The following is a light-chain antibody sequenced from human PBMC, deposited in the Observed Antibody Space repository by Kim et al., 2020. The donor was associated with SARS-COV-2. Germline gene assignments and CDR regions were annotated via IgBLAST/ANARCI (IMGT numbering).Light chain of an antibody. J-gene: IGKJ4*01. CDR3: QQRNNWPPAVT. Sequence: PGERATVSIRARDSMSIYRAWYQQQQGQGPGLNIYVDTNSTTGSRDRFSGSGSGTEFNLTISSLEPEDVAIYYRQQRNNWPPAVTFGGGTKVDIK. CDR2: VDT. CDR1: DSMSIY. V-gene: IGKV3-11*01.